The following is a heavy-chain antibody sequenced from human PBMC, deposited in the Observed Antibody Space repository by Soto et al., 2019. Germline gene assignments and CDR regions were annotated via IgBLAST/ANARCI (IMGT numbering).Heavy chain of an antibody. CDR1: GYTFTGYY. J-gene: IGHJ6*03. Sequence: ASVKVSCKASGYTFTGYYMHWVRQAPGQGLEWMGWINPNSGGTNYAQKFQGWVTMTRDTSISTAYMELSRLRSDDTAVYYCARSITGTTKTGAGRYYYYMDVWGKGTTVTVSS. D-gene: IGHD1-7*01. CDR2: INPNSGGT. V-gene: IGHV1-2*04. CDR3: ARSITGTTKTGAGRYYYYMDV.